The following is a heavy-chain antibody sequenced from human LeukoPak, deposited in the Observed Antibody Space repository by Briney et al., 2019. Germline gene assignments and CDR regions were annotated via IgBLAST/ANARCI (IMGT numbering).Heavy chain of an antibody. CDR3: ARDSRLIVSYYGMDV. Sequence: GASVKVSCKASGYTFTSYDINWVRQATGQGLEWMGIINPSGGSTSYAQKFQGRVTMTRDTSTSTVYMELSSLRSEDTAVYYCARDSRLIVSYYGMDVWGQGTTVTVSS. D-gene: IGHD3-22*01. J-gene: IGHJ6*02. CDR1: GYTFTSYD. CDR2: INPSGGST. V-gene: IGHV1-46*01.